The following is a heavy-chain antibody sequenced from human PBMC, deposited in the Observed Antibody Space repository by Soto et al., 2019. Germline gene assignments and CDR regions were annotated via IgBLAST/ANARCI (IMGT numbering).Heavy chain of an antibody. V-gene: IGHV3-48*02. Sequence: EVQLVESGGGLVQPGGSLRLSCVASGFTFRSYSLNWVRQAPGTGLEWISYISSSSGTIYYADSVKGRFTISRDNAENSLYLKMNSLRDDDTAVYYCAREDPWSANADDMDVWGQGTTVTVSS. CDR3: AREDPWSANADDMDV. J-gene: IGHJ6*02. CDR2: ISSSSGTI. CDR1: GFTFRSYS. D-gene: IGHD3-3*01.